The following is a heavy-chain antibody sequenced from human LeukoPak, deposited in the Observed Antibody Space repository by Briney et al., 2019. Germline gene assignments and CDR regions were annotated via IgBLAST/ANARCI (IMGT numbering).Heavy chain of an antibody. CDR3: ARIFLSVVAPKRWFDP. CDR1: GYTLTSYG. Sequence: ASVKVSCTASGYTLTSYGINWVRQAPGQGLEWMGWISAYNGNTNYAQKLQGRVTMTTDTSTSTAYMELRSLRSDDTAVYYCARIFLSVVAPKRWFDPWGQGTLATVSS. V-gene: IGHV1-18*01. J-gene: IGHJ5*02. D-gene: IGHD4-23*01. CDR2: ISAYNGNT.